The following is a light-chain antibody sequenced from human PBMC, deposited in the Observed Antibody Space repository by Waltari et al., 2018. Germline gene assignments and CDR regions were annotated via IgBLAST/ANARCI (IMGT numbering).Light chain of an antibody. CDR2: DVN. CDR3: CSYAGTYTSYMF. CDR1: SSDVGGYNY. J-gene: IGLJ2*01. Sequence: QSALTQPRSVSGSPGQSVTISCTGTSSDVGGYNYVSWYQQHPSKAPKLMIYDVNKRPSVVPDRFSGSQSGNTASLTISGLQAEDEADYYCCSYAGTYTSYMFFGGGTKLTVL. V-gene: IGLV2-11*01.